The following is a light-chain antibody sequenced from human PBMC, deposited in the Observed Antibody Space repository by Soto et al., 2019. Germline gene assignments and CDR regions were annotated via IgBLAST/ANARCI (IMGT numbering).Light chain of an antibody. J-gene: IGKJ5*01. CDR2: DAS. CDR1: QSVSSY. V-gene: IGKV3-11*01. Sequence: EIVLTHSPATLSLFPGERATLSSSASQSVSSYLAWYQQKPGQAPRLLIYDASNRATGIPARFSGSGSGTDFTLTISSLEPEDFAVYYCQQRSNWPRRTFGQGTRLEIK. CDR3: QQRSNWPRRT.